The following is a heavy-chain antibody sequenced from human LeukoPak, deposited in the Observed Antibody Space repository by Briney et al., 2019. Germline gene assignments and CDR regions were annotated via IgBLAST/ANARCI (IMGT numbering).Heavy chain of an antibody. D-gene: IGHD2/OR15-2a*01. J-gene: IGHJ4*02. V-gene: IGHV3-74*01. CDR2: INSDGSST. CDR3: ARAFYPTDY. Sequence: GSLSLSCAASGFTFSNYWRHWVRQAPGQGLVWVSRINSDGSSTSYADSLKGRFTISRDNAKNTLYLQMNSLRAEDTAVYYCARAFYPTDYWGQGTLVTVSS. CDR1: GFTFSNYW.